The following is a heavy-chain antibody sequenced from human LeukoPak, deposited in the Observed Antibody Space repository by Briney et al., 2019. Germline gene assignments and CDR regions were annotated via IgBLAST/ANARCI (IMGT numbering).Heavy chain of an antibody. Sequence: ASVKVSCKASGYTFTSYGISWVRQAPGQGLEWMGWISAYNGNTEYAQNLRGRVSMTTDTSTSTAYMELRSLRSDDTAVYYCARDSVDGSGTYYNDSPDYWGQGTLVTVSS. CDR2: ISAYNGNT. V-gene: IGHV1-18*01. J-gene: IGHJ4*02. CDR3: ARDSVDGSGTYYNDSPDY. D-gene: IGHD3-10*01. CDR1: GYTFTSYG.